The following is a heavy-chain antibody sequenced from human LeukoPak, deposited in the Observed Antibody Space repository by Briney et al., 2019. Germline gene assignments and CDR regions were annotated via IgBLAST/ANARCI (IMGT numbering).Heavy chain of an antibody. Sequence: GGSLRLSCAASGFTFSSYDMHWVRQATGKGLEWVSAIGTAGDTYYPGSVKGRFTISRENAKNSLYLQMNSLRVGDTAVYYCARGGYGSGSYYYYYYYGMDVWGQGTTVTVSS. J-gene: IGHJ6*02. D-gene: IGHD3-10*01. CDR2: IGTAGDT. V-gene: IGHV3-13*01. CDR1: GFTFSSYD. CDR3: ARGGYGSGSYYYYYYYGMDV.